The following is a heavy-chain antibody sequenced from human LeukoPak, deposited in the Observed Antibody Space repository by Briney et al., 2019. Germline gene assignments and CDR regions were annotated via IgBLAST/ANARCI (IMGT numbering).Heavy chain of an antibody. D-gene: IGHD6-6*01. Sequence: GGSLRLSCAASEFTFSSYSMSWARQAPGRGLEWVSSIGDSGRKTYYADSAKGRFTISRDNSKSTLYLQMNSLGAEDTAIYYCAGRIAARPWSPPFDYWGQGALVTVSS. CDR2: IGDSGRKT. J-gene: IGHJ4*02. CDR1: EFTFSSYS. CDR3: AGRIAARPWSPPFDY. V-gene: IGHV3-23*01.